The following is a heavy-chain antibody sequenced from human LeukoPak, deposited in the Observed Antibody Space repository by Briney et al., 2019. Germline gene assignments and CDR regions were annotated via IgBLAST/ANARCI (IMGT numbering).Heavy chain of an antibody. Sequence: GGSLRLSCAASGFTFSSYWMSWVRQAPGKGLEWEANIKQDGTEKYYVDSVKGRFTISRDNAKNSLYLQMNSLRAEDTAVYYCARLLYDFWSGYYNPLSFDYWGQGTLVTVSS. V-gene: IGHV3-7*01. CDR2: IKQDGTEK. D-gene: IGHD3-3*01. CDR3: ARLLYDFWSGYYNPLSFDY. J-gene: IGHJ4*02. CDR1: GFTFSSYW.